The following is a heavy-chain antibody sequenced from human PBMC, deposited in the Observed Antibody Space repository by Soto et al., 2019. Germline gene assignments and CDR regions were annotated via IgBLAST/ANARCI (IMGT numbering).Heavy chain of an antibody. J-gene: IGHJ4*02. CDR1: GFAFSSYG. Sequence: PGGSLRLSCAASGFAFSSYGIHWVRQAPGKGLEWVAGISYDGSKKYYEDSVKGQFTISRDNSENTLHLQMNGLRAEDTAVYYCAKDAYYHDSSGYYVFDHWGQGTLVTVSS. CDR2: ISYDGSKK. V-gene: IGHV3-30*18. D-gene: IGHD3-22*01. CDR3: AKDAYYHDSSGYYVFDH.